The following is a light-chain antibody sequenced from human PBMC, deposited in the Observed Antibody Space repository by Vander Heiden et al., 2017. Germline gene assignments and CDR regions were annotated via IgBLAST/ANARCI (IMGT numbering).Light chain of an antibody. J-gene: IGKJ2*01. CDR1: RSVSTN. Sequence: EIVMTQSPDTLSVSPGARVPLSCRTSRSVSTNLAWYQQKPGQAPRLLMYGASTRATDIPARFSGSGSGTEFTLTISSLQSEDFAVYYCQQYNNWPPMYTFGQGTKLEIK. CDR2: GAS. V-gene: IGKV3-15*01. CDR3: QQYNNWPPMYT.